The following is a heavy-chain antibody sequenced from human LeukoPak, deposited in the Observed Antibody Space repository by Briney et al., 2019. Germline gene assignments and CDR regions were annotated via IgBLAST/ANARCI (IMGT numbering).Heavy chain of an antibody. CDR3: ARRAPLLWFGELRGSNWFDP. Sequence: PSETLSLTCTVSGGSISSYYWSWIRQPPGKGLEWIGYIYYSGSTNYNPSLKSRVTISVDTSKNQFSLKLSSVTAADTAVYYCARRAPLLWFGELRGSNWFDPWGQGTLVTVSS. V-gene: IGHV4-59*12. CDR2: IYYSGST. J-gene: IGHJ5*02. D-gene: IGHD3-10*01. CDR1: GGSISSYY.